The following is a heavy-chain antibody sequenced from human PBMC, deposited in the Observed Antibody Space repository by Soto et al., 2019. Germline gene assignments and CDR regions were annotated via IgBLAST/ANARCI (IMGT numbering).Heavy chain of an antibody. CDR3: AKDCWFDP. CDR2: ISGSGVTT. CDR1: GFIFSNYA. J-gene: IGHJ5*02. V-gene: IGHV3-23*01. Sequence: GGSLRLSCAASGFIFSNYAMSWVRQAPGKGLEWVSAISGSGVTTYYADSVKGRFTISRDNSKDTLYLQMNSLRVEDTAVYYCAKDCWFDPWGQGTLVTVSS.